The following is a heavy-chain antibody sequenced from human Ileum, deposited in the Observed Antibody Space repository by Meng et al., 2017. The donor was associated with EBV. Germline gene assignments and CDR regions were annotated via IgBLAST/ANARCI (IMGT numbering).Heavy chain of an antibody. J-gene: IGHJ4*02. CDR2: ISTNTGNP. V-gene: IGHV7-4-1*02. Sequence: QVQMVQSGSELKEPGASVKVSCKASGYTFTNYALNRVRQAPGQGLEWMGWISTNTGNPTYAPGFTGRFVFSLDTSVSTAYLQISRLKAEDTAVYYCARSWGGGSSKEWGQGTLVTVSS. CDR1: GYTFTNYA. D-gene: IGHD2-15*01. CDR3: ARSWGGGSSKE.